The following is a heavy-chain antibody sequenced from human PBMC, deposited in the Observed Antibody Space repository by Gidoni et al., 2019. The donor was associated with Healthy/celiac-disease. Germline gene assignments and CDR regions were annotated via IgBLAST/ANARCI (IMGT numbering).Heavy chain of an antibody. Sequence: QVQLQESGPGLVKPSQTLSLTCTVPGGSISSGGYYWSWIRQHPGKGLEWIGYIYYSGSTYYNPSLKSRVTISVDTSKNQFSLKLSSVTAADTAVYYCARERGGYCSSTSCWGRMDVWGQGTTVTVSS. CDR1: GGSISSGGYY. V-gene: IGHV4-31*03. J-gene: IGHJ6*02. CDR2: IYYSGST. D-gene: IGHD2-2*01. CDR3: ARERGGYCSSTSCWGRMDV.